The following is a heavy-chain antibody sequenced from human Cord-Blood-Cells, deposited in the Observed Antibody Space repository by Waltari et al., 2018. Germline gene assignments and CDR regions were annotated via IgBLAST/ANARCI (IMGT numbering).Heavy chain of an antibody. CDR2: RKKDGSKK. CDR3: AGYRGYDYYYYYYGMVV. V-gene: IGHV3-7*01. Sequence: EVQLVESGGGLVQPGASLKLSCAASGFTFSSYWMSWVRTAPGKGREWVANRKKDGSKKYYVDSVKGRLTIDRENAKNALYLEIDSVRAEDTAVYHCAGYRGYDYYYYYYGMVVCGQGTTVTVSS. D-gene: IGHD5-12*01. J-gene: IGHJ6*02. CDR1: GFTFSSYW.